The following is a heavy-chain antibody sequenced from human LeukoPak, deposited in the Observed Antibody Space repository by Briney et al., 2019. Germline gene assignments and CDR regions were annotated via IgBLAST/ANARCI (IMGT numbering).Heavy chain of an antibody. CDR2: IYPGDSDT. Sequence: GESLKISCKGSGYSFTSYWIGWVRQMPGKGLDWIGIIYPGDSDTRYSPSFQGQVTISADKSISTAYLQWSSLKASDTAMYYCARRPYDILTGSYYFDYWGQGTLVTVSS. D-gene: IGHD3-9*01. J-gene: IGHJ4*02. CDR3: ARRPYDILTGSYYFDY. V-gene: IGHV5-51*01. CDR1: GYSFTSYW.